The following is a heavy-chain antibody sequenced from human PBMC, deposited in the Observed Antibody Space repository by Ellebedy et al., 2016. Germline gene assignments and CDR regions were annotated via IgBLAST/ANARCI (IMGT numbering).Heavy chain of an antibody. V-gene: IGHV3-23*01. CDR3: YYGHYSGY. Sequence: GESLKISCVASGFTFRNFFMSWVRQAPGGGLEWVSTISGGGETTVSADSVKGRFTISRDNSRNTLYLQMNSLRVEDTAVYYCYYGHYSGYWGQGTLVTVSS. D-gene: IGHD4-17*01. CDR1: GFTFRNFF. CDR2: ISGGGETT. J-gene: IGHJ4*02.